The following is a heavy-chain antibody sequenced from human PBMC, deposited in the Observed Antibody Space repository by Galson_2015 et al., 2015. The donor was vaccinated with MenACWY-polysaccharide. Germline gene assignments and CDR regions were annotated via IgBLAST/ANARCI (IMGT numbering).Heavy chain of an antibody. Sequence: SLRLSCAASGFTFSRYWMTWVRQAPGKRPEWVANINPDGSGKYYVDSMKGRFTISRDNVKNTLHLQVDSLRGEDTAVYYCATHLDWALDYWGQGTLVTVSS. CDR2: INPDGSGK. CDR1: GFTFSRYW. D-gene: IGHD3-9*01. CDR3: ATHLDWALDY. V-gene: IGHV3-7*01. J-gene: IGHJ4*02.